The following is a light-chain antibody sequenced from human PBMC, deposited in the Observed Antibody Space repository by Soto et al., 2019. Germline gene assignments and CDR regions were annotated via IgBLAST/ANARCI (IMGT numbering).Light chain of an antibody. CDR1: SSDVGGYNY. CDR3: CSYTTSNTRQIV. J-gene: IGLJ1*01. CDR2: DVS. Sequence: QSALIQPASVSGSPGQSITISCTGTSSDVGGYNYVSWYQQHPGKAPKFMIYDVSNRPSGVSNRFSGSKSGNTASLTISGLQAEDEADYYCCSYTTSNTRQIVFGTGTKLTV. V-gene: IGLV2-14*01.